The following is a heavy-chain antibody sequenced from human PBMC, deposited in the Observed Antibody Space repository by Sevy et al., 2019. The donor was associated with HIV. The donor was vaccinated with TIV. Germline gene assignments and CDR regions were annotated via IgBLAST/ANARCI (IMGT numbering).Heavy chain of an antibody. Sequence: GGSLRLSCAASGFTFSSYAMHWVRQAPDKGLEWVAVISYDGNNKHADSVNGRFTISRDNSKNTLYLQMNSLRAEDTAVYYCARDGSSGALFLKDYYYFGMDVWGQGTTVTVSS. J-gene: IGHJ6*02. CDR1: GFTFSSYA. V-gene: IGHV3-30*03. CDR2: ISYDGNNK. CDR3: ARDGSSGALFLKDYYYFGMDV. D-gene: IGHD3-16*01.